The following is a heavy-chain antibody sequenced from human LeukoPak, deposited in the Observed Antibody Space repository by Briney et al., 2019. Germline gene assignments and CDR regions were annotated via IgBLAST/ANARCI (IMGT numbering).Heavy chain of an antibody. CDR3: ARSKPPLYYYDSSGYFDY. CDR1: GGSISSGGYS. D-gene: IGHD3-22*01. Sequence: SETLSLTCAVSGGSISSGGYSWSWIRQPPGKGLEWIGYIYHSGSTYYNPSLKSRVTISVDRSKNQFSPKLSSVTAADTAVYYCARSKPPLYYYDSSGYFDYWGQGTLVTVSS. J-gene: IGHJ4*02. CDR2: IYHSGST. V-gene: IGHV4-30-2*01.